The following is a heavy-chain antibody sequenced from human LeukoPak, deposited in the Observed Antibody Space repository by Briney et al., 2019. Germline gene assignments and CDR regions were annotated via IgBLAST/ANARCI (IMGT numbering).Heavy chain of an antibody. D-gene: IGHD6-13*01. V-gene: IGHV1-8*02. Sequence: ASVKVSCKASGYTFTSYDINWVRQATGQGLEWMGWMNPNSGNTGYAQKLQGRVTMTTDTSTSTAYMELRSLRSDDTAVYYCARIAAAEYYFDYWGQGTLVTVSS. CDR2: MNPNSGNT. CDR3: ARIAAAEYYFDY. J-gene: IGHJ4*02. CDR1: GYTFTSYD.